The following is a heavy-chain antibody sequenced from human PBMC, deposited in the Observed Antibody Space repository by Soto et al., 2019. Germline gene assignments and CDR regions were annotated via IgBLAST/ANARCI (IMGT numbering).Heavy chain of an antibody. CDR1: GFTFSSSA. CDR2: ISGSGGST. CDR3: ARGQYCDFWSAYDY. V-gene: IGHV3-23*01. Sequence: GGSLRLSCAASGFTFSSSAMSWVRQAPGKGLQWVSVISGSGGSTYYADSVKGRFTISRDNSKNTMYLQMDSLRAEDTAVYYCARGQYCDFWSAYDYWGQGALVTVSS. J-gene: IGHJ4*02. D-gene: IGHD3-3*01.